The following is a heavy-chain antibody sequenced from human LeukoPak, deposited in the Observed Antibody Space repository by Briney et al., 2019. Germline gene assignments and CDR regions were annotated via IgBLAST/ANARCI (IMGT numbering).Heavy chain of an antibody. CDR1: GGSISSGSYY. Sequence: SQTLSLTCTVSGGSISSGSYYWRWIRQPAGKGLEWIGRIYTSGSTNYNPSLKSRVTISVDTYKNQFTLKLSSVTAADTALYYCARDSGIAAAGTNYFDYWGQGTLVTVSS. CDR3: ARDSGIAAAGTNYFDY. J-gene: IGHJ4*02. CDR2: IYTSGST. V-gene: IGHV4-61*02. D-gene: IGHD6-13*01.